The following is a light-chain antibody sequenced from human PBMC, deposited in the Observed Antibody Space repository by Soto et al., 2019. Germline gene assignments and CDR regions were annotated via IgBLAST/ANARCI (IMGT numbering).Light chain of an antibody. CDR3: QQYNNWPPQIT. Sequence: IVLTQSPATLSLSPGNRATLSCRASQNISSYLIWYQQKPGQAPRLLIYGASTRATGIPARFSGSGSGTEFTLTISSLQSEDFAVYYCQQYNNWPPQITFGQGTRLEIK. CDR1: QNISSY. CDR2: GAS. J-gene: IGKJ5*01. V-gene: IGKV3-15*01.